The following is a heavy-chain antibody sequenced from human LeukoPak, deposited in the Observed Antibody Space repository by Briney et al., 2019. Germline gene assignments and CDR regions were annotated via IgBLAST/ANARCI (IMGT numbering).Heavy chain of an antibody. CDR1: GFTVSSNY. J-gene: IGHJ4*02. V-gene: IGHV3-53*01. Sequence: GGSLRLSCAASGFTVSSNYMSWVRQAPGKGLEWVSVIYSGGSTYYADSVKGRFTISRDNSKNTLYLQMNSLRAEDTAVYSCARASRRYCSSTSCYPFDYWGQGTLVTVSS. CDR3: ARASRRYCSSTSCYPFDY. D-gene: IGHD2-2*01. CDR2: IYSGGST.